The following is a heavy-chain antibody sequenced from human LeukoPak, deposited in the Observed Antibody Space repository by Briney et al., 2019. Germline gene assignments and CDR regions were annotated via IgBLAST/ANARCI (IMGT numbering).Heavy chain of an antibody. V-gene: IGHV4-39*01. CDR3: ARLDYWPEYFHY. Sequence: PSETLSLTCTVSGGSLSGRDFHWGWIRQPPGQGLEWIGTIYYSGSTYYNPSLRSRVTISVDTSKNQFSLKLSSVTAADTAVYYCARLDYWPEYFHYWGQGTLVTVSS. CDR1: GGSLSGRDFH. D-gene: IGHD2-8*02. CDR2: IYYSGST. J-gene: IGHJ4*02.